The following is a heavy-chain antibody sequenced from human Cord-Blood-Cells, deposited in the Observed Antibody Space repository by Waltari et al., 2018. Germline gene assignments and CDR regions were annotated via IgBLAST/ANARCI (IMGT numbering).Heavy chain of an antibody. D-gene: IGHD3-3*01. CDR1: GGSFSVYY. CDR2: INHNERT. CDR3: ARVGWLRFLDY. Sequence: QVQLQQWGAGLLKPSETLSLTCAVYGGSFSVYYWSWIRQPPGKGLEWIGEINHNERTNYNHSLKSRVIISVDTSKNQFSLKLSSVTAADSAVYYCARVGWLRFLDYWGQGTLVTVSS. V-gene: IGHV4-34*01. J-gene: IGHJ4*02.